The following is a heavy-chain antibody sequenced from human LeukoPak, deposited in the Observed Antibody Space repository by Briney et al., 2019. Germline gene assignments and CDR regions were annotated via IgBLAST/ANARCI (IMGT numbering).Heavy chain of an antibody. D-gene: IGHD3-3*02. CDR2: IYSGGST. V-gene: IGHV3-66*01. CDR3: ARDSNYDY. CDR1: GFTVSSTY. J-gene: IGHJ4*02. Sequence: PGGSLRLSCAASGFTVSSTYMSWVRQPPGKGLEWVSVIYSGGSTFYADSVKGRFTISRDNSKNTLYPQMNSLRAEDTAVYYCARDSNYDYWGQGTLVTVSS.